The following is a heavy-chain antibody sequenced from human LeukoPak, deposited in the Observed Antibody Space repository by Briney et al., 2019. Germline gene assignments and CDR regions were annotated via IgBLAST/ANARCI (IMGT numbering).Heavy chain of an antibody. D-gene: IGHD3-16*01. CDR2: ISGASDKT. V-gene: IGHV3-23*01. J-gene: IGHJ5*02. CDR3: ARVWSGPNVGRDWFDP. Sequence: GGSLRLSCAASGFTFSSYAMSWFRQAPGKGLEWVASISGASDKTFHADSVKGRFTISSDNSERTLYLQMSSLRGDDTAVYFCARVWSGPNVGRDWFDPWGQGTLVIVSS. CDR1: GFTFSSYA.